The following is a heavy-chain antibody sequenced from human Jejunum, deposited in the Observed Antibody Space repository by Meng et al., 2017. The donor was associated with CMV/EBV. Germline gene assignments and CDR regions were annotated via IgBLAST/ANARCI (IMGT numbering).Heavy chain of an antibody. CDR2: ISGSGGSA. Sequence: FRNCALAWVRQAPGKGLRWVSVISGSGGSAYYADSVKGRFTISRDNSKNMVYLQMSSLTAEDTAVYYCARVLDEYCSGGACIAGADYWGQGTLVTVSS. D-gene: IGHD2-15*01. CDR3: ARVLDEYCSGGACIAGADY. V-gene: IGHV3-23*01. J-gene: IGHJ4*02. CDR1: FRNCA.